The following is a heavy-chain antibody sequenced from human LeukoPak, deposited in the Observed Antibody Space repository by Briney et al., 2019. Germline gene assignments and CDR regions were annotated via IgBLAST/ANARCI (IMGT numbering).Heavy chain of an antibody. J-gene: IGHJ4*02. CDR1: GGSFSGYY. CDR2: INHSGST. CDR3: ARVRY. Sequence: SETLSLTCAVYGGSFSGYYWSLIRQPPGKGLEWIGEINHSGSTNYNPSLKSRVTISVDTSKNQFSLKLSSVTAADTAVYYCARVRYWGQGTLVTVSS. V-gene: IGHV4-34*01.